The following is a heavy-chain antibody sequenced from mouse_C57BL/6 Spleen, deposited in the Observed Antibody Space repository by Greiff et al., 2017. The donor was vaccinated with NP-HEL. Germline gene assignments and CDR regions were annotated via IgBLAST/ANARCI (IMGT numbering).Heavy chain of an antibody. CDR1: GYAFTNYL. J-gene: IGHJ2*01. CDR3: ARRKLGNSPFDD. Sequence: VQLQQSGAELVRPGTSVKVSCKASGYAFTNYLIEWVKQRPGQGLEWIGVINPGSGGTNYNEKFKGKAKLTAAKSSSTAYMLLSSLTSDDSAVYFWARRKLGNSPFDDWGRGTTLTVSS. CDR2: INPGSGGT. D-gene: IGHD4-1*01. V-gene: IGHV1-54*01.